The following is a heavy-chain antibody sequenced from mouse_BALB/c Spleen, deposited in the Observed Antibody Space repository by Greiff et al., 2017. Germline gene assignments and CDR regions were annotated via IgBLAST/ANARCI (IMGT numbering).Heavy chain of an antibody. CDR2: ISYSGST. J-gene: IGHJ3*01. V-gene: IGHV3-2*02. CDR1: GYSITSDYA. D-gene: IGHD2-3*01. CDR3: AREDGYSAWFAY. Sequence: DVQLVESGPGLVKPSQSLSLTCTVTGYSITSDYAWNWIRQFPGNKLEWMGYISYSGSTSYKPSLKSRISITRDTSKNQFFLQLNSVTTEATATYYCAREDGYSAWFAYWGQGTLVTVSA.